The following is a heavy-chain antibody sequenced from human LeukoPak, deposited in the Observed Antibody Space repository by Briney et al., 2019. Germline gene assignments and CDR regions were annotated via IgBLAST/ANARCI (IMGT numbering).Heavy chain of an antibody. D-gene: IGHD6-19*01. Sequence: GASVKVSCKASGYTFTSYYMHWVRQAPGQGLEWMGIINPSGGSTSYARKFQGRVTMTRDMSTSTVYMELSSLRSEDTAVYYCARDAVAVAGRSHFDYWGQGTLVTVSS. CDR3: ARDAVAVAGRSHFDY. CDR1: GYTFTSYY. V-gene: IGHV1-46*01. J-gene: IGHJ4*02. CDR2: INPSGGST.